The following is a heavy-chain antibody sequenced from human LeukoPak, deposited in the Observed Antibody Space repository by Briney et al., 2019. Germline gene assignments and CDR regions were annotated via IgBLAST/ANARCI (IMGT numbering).Heavy chain of an antibody. V-gene: IGHV3-23*01. CDR2: ISGGGDIT. CDR3: AKAHSGSFYSGIH. J-gene: IGHJ4*02. Sequence: GGSLRLSCAASGFTFSSYAMNWVRPAPGKGLEWVSAISGGGDITYYAGSVKGRFTISRDNSKNTLYLQVSSLRADDTAVYYCAKAHSGSFYSGIHWGQGTLVTVSS. CDR1: GFTFSSYA. D-gene: IGHD1-26*01.